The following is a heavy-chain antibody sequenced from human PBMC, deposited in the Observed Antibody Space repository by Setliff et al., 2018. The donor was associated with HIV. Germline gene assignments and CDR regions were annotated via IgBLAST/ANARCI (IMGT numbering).Heavy chain of an antibody. CDR2: MNPDSRNT. J-gene: IGHJ3*02. CDR3: ATTSSGWYGEPGVNAFDI. Sequence: ASVKVSCKPSGYTFSNYDINWVRQAAGQGLEWMGWMNPDSRNTGYAQRFEGRVTLTWDTSISTAYLELSNLKSEDTAVYYCATTSSGWYGEPGVNAFDIWGQGTMVTV. D-gene: IGHD6-19*01. CDR1: GYTFSNYD. V-gene: IGHV1-8*02.